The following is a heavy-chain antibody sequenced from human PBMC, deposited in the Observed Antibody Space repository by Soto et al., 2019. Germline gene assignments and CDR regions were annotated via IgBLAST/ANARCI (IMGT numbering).Heavy chain of an antibody. CDR3: ARAGGGVIVPCGMDV. CDR1: GFTFSSYD. CDR2: IGTAGDT. V-gene: IGHV3-13*04. J-gene: IGHJ6*02. D-gene: IGHD3-16*02. Sequence: EVQLVESGGGLVQPGGSLRLSCAASGFTFSSYDMHWVRQATGKGLEWVSAIGTAGDTYYPGSVKGRFTISRENAKNSLYLQMNSLRAGDTAVYYCARAGGGVIVPCGMDVWGQGTTVTVAS.